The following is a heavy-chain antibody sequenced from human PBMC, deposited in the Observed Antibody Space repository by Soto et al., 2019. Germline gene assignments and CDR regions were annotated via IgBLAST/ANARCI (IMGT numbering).Heavy chain of an antibody. D-gene: IGHD3-10*01. CDR2: ISGSGGST. J-gene: IGHJ4*02. CDR1: GFTFSSYA. V-gene: IGHV3-23*01. Sequence: PGGSLRLSCAASGFTFSSYAMSWVRQAPGKGLEWVSAISGSGGSTYYADSVKGRFTISRDNSQNQLYLQMNNLRGDDTAMYYCAKIPTGSGSSKFDYWGQGIQVTVSS. CDR3: AKIPTGSGSSKFDY.